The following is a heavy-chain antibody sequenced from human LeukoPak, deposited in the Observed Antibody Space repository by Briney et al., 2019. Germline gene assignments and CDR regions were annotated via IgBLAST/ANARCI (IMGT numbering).Heavy chain of an antibody. D-gene: IGHD6-13*01. Sequence: SETLSLTCTVSGGSISSYYWSWIRQPPGKGLEWIGFTYDSGSTNYNPSLKSRVTISVDTSKNQFSLKLSSVTAADTAVYYCARGRYSSSWYFRFDYWGQGTLVTVSS. V-gene: IGHV4-59*12. CDR1: GGSISSYY. CDR2: TYDSGST. CDR3: ARGRYSSSWYFRFDY. J-gene: IGHJ4*02.